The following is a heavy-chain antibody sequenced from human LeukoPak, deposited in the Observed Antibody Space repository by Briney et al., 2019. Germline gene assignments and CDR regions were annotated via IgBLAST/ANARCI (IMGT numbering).Heavy chain of an antibody. V-gene: IGHV3-23*01. Sequence: GGSLRLSCAASGFTFSSYAMSWVRQAPGKGLEWVSAISGSGGSTYYADSVKGRFTISRDNSKNTLYLQMNSLRAEDTAVYYCAKGWSAVVVAATSDYWGQGTLVTVSS. CDR1: GFTFSSYA. CDR2: ISGSGGST. CDR3: AKGWSAVVVAATSDY. J-gene: IGHJ4*02. D-gene: IGHD2-15*01.